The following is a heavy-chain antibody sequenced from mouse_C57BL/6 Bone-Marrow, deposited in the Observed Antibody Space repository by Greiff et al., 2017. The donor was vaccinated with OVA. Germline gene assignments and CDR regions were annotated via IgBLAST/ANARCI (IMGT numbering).Heavy chain of an antibody. Sequence: EVHLVESGGGLVKPGGSLKLSCAASGFTFSSYAMSWVRQTPEKRLEWVATISDGGSYTYYPDNVKGRFTISRDNAKNNLYLQMSHLKSEDTAMYYCARDHDSSSYWYFDVWGTGTTVTVSS. V-gene: IGHV5-4*01. CDR1: GFTFSSYA. J-gene: IGHJ1*03. D-gene: IGHD1-1*01. CDR3: ARDHDSSSYWYFDV. CDR2: ISDGGSYT.